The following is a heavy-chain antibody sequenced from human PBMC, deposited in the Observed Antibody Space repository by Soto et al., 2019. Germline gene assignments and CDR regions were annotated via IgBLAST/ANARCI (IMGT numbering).Heavy chain of an antibody. CDR1: GGTFSSGDYY. D-gene: IGHD2-15*01. CDR2: IYFSGST. Sequence: PAETLSLTCTVYGGTFSSGDYYWSWIRQPPGKGREWIGYIYFSGSTYYNPSLNGRITMSVDTSKNQFSLKMSSMTAADTAVYYCVGYCSGSSCNWFDPWGQGTLVTVSS. CDR3: VGYCSGSSCNWFDP. J-gene: IGHJ5*02. V-gene: IGHV4-30-4*01.